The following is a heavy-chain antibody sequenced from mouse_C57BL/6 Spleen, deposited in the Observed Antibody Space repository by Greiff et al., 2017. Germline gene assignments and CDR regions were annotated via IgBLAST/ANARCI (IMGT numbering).Heavy chain of an antibody. CDR3: ASSVNGYSFFDY. J-gene: IGHJ2*01. V-gene: IGHV5-17*01. CDR2: ISSGSSTI. D-gene: IGHD2-3*01. Sequence: EVKLVESGGGLVKPGGSLKLSCAASGFTFSDYGMHWVRQAPEKGLEWVAYISSGSSTIYYADTVKGRFTISRDNAKNTLFLQMTSLRSEDTAMYYCASSVNGYSFFDYWGQGTTLTVSS. CDR1: GFTFSDYG.